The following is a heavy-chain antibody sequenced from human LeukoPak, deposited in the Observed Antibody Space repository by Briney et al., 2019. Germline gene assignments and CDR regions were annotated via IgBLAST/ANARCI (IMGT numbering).Heavy chain of an antibody. J-gene: IGHJ4*02. V-gene: IGHV1-8*02. CDR1: GYTFTGYY. CDR2: MSPDSDYT. D-gene: IGHD5-12*01. Sequence: ASVKVSCKASGYTFTGYYMHWVRQATGQGLEWMGWMSPDSDYTGYAQTFQGRVTLTRNTSVSAAFMELSSLRSEDTAVYYCEIYTGYDSFWGQGTLVTVSS. CDR3: EIYTGYDSF.